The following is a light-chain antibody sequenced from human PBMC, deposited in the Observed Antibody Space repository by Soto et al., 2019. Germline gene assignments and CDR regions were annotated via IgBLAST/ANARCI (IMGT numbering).Light chain of an antibody. CDR2: GAY. CDR1: QSVSSSY. J-gene: IGKJ1*01. CDR3: QHYNYWPPKT. Sequence: EIVLTQSPGTLSLSPGERATLSCRAVQSVSSSYLAWYQQKPGQAPRLLIYGAYTRATGIPARFSGSGSGTDFTLTISSLQSEDFAVYYCQHYNYWPPKTFGQGTKVDIK. V-gene: IGKV3-15*01.